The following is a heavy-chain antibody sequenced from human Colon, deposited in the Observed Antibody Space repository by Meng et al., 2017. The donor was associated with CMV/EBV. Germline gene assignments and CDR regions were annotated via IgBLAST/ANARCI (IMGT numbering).Heavy chain of an antibody. CDR1: GFTFSSYS. CDR2: ISSSSSYI. D-gene: IGHD4-11*01. J-gene: IGHJ4*02. V-gene: IGHV3-21*01. Sequence: GESLKISCAASGFTFSSYSMNWVRQAPGKGLEWVSSISSSSSYIYYAASVKGRFTISRDNAKNSLYLQMNSLRAEATAVYYCARGPGATVPTGFDYWGQGTLVTVSS. CDR3: ARGPGATVPTGFDY.